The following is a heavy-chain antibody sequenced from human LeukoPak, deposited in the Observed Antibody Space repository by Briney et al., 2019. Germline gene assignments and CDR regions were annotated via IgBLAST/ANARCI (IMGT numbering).Heavy chain of an antibody. D-gene: IGHD6-19*01. CDR3: ASDGSSGYTGHGMDV. V-gene: IGHV3-30-3*01. CDR2: ISYDGSNK. CDR1: GFTFSSYA. Sequence: GGSLRLSCAASGFTFSSYAMHWVRQAAGKGLDWVAVISYDGSNKYYADSVKGRFTISRDNSKNTLYLQMNSLRAEDTAAYYCASDGSSGYTGHGMDVWGQGTTVTVSS. J-gene: IGHJ6*02.